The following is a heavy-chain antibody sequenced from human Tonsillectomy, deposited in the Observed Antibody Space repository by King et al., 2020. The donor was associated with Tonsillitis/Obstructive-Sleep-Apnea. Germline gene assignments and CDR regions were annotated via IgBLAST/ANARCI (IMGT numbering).Heavy chain of an antibody. V-gene: IGHV3-30*18. CDR3: AKGGEAFDY. J-gene: IGHJ4*02. D-gene: IGHD3-16*01. CDR1: GFTPSSYG. CDR2: ILYDGSNK. Sequence: VQLVESGGGEVQPGRSLRLSCAVSGFTPSSYGIHRGRQAPGQGLEWGAVILYDGSNKYYADSVKGRFTISRDNSKNTLYLQMNSLRAEDTAVYYCAKGGEAFDYWGQGTLVTVSS.